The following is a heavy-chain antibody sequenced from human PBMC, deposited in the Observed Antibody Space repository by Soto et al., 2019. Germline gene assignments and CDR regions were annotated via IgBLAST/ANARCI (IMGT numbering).Heavy chain of an antibody. J-gene: IGHJ6*03. V-gene: IGHV4-34*01. Sequence: SETLSLTCAVYGGSFSGYYWSWIRQPPGKGLEWIGEINHSGSTNYNPSLKSRVTISVDTSKNQFSLKLSSVTAADTAVYYCARSSTSYPRYYYYYMDVWGKGTTVTVSS. D-gene: IGHD2-2*01. CDR1: GGSFSGYY. CDR3: ARSSTSYPRYYYYYMDV. CDR2: INHSGST.